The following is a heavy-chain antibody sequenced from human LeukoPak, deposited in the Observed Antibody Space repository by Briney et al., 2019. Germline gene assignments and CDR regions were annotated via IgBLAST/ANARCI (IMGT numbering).Heavy chain of an antibody. V-gene: IGHV3-11*01. CDR1: GFTFSDYY. CDR2: ISSSGSTI. CDR3: ARDKATQNYYYYMDV. J-gene: IGHJ6*03. Sequence: PGGSLRLSCAASGFTFSDYYMNWIRQAPGKGLEWVSYISSSGSTIYYADSVKGRFTISRDNAKNSLYLQMNSLRAEDTAVYYCARDKATQNYYYYMDVWGKGTTVTVSS. D-gene: IGHD5-12*01.